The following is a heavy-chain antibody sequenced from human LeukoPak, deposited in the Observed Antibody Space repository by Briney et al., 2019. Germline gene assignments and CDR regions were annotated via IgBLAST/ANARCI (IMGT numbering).Heavy chain of an antibody. CDR1: GFTFSSYS. CDR3: ARAHNWKYGSFDF. Sequence: PGGSLRLSCAASGFTFSSYSMNWVRQAPGKGLEWVSYISSSSSTISYADSVTGRFTISRDNAKNSLYLQMNSLRAEDTAVYYCARAHNWKYGSFDFWGQGTLVTVSS. V-gene: IGHV3-48*01. J-gene: IGHJ4*02. D-gene: IGHD1-7*01. CDR2: ISSSSSTI.